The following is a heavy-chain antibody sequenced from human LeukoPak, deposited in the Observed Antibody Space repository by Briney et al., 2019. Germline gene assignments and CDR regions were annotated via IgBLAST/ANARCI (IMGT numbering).Heavy chain of an antibody. J-gene: IGHJ6*03. V-gene: IGHV1-8*01. Sequence: ASVKVSCNASGYTFTSYDINWVRQATGQGLEWMGWMNPNSSNTGYAQKFQGRVTMTRNTSISTAYMELSSLRSEDTAVYYCARGGTDGYSSSWYSYYYYMDVWGKGTTVTISS. CDR1: GYTFTSYD. CDR3: ARGGTDGYSSSWYSYYYYMDV. D-gene: IGHD6-13*01. CDR2: MNPNSSNT.